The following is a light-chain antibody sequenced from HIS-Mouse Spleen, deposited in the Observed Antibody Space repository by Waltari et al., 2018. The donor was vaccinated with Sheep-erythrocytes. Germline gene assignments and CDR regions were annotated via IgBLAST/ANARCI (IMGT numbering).Light chain of an antibody. CDR3: CSYAGSYNHV. CDR2: DVS. J-gene: IGLJ1*01. V-gene: IGLV2-11*01. CDR1: SSDVGGYNY. Sequence: QSALTQPRSVSGSPGQSVTISCTGTSSDVGGYNYVSWYQQHPGKAPTLMIYDVSKRPSGVPDRFSGSKSGNTASLTISGLQAEDEADYYCCSYAGSYNHVFATGTKVTV.